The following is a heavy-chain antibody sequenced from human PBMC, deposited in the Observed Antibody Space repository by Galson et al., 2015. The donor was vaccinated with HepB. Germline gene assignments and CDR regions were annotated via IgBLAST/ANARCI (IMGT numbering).Heavy chain of an antibody. D-gene: IGHD2-2*01. CDR1: GGTFSTYA. CDR2: IIPIFGTA. V-gene: IGHV1-69*13. CDR3: ARASLPYQLLGTFDI. Sequence: SVKVSCKASGGTFSTYAITWARQAPGQGLEWMGGIIPIFGTANYAQKFQDRVTITADESTTTAYMELSSLRSGDTAVYYCARASLPYQLLGTFDIWGQGTMVTVSS. J-gene: IGHJ3*02.